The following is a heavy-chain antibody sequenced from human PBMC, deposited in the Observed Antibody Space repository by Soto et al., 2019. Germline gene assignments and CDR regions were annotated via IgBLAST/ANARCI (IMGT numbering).Heavy chain of an antibody. J-gene: IGHJ6*03. Sequence: QVQLQESGPGLVKPSETLSLTCSVPGGSIRSHNWSWIRQPPGTGLEWIGCMYYSAMTEYNPSLMSGITVSADPSIPKSSIRLISVSTATTAFLYCTRHLFDAGTGYPYYYYMHDWGKGIEVTGSS. CDR3: TRHLFDAGTGYPYYYYMHD. CDR2: MYYSAMT. D-gene: IGHD3-9*01. V-gene: IGHV4-59*08. CDR1: GGSIRSHN.